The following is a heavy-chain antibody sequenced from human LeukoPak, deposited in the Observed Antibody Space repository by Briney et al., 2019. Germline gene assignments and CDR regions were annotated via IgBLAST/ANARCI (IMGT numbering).Heavy chain of an antibody. CDR1: GFTFDDYA. Sequence: PGRSLRLSCAASGFTFDDYAMHWVRQAPGKGLEWVSGISWNSGSIGYADSVKGRFTISRDNAKNPLYLQMNSLRAEDMALYYCAKSYSSSWYGAFDIWGQGTMVTVSS. D-gene: IGHD6-13*01. CDR2: ISWNSGSI. J-gene: IGHJ3*02. V-gene: IGHV3-9*03. CDR3: AKSYSSSWYGAFDI.